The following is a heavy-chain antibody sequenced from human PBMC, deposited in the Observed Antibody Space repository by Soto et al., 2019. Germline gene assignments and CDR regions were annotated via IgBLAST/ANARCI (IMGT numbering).Heavy chain of an antibody. J-gene: IGHJ4*02. V-gene: IGHV3-30*18. CDR2: ISYDGLTK. Sequence: QLVESGGGVVQPGRSLRLSCAASGFTSTFGVHWVRQAPGKGLEWVTFISYDGLTKYYADSVKGRFTISRENSKNTIYLQMSSLRPEDSAVYYCAKDRPLLGGHFDSRGQGTLVTVSS. D-gene: IGHD2-15*01. CDR1: GFTSTFG. CDR3: AKDRPLLGGHFDS.